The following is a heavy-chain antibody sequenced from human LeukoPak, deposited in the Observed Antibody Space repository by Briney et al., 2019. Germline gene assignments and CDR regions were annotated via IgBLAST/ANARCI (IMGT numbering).Heavy chain of an antibody. CDR2: IYYSGST. Sequence: PSETLSLTCTVSGGSISSSSHYWSWIRQPPGKGLEWIGYIYYSGSTNYNPSLKSRVTISVDTSKNQFSLKLSSVTAADTAVYYCARGTGIAAVDYWGQGTLVTVSS. CDR1: GGSISSSSHY. J-gene: IGHJ4*02. V-gene: IGHV4-61*01. CDR3: ARGTGIAAVDY. D-gene: IGHD6-25*01.